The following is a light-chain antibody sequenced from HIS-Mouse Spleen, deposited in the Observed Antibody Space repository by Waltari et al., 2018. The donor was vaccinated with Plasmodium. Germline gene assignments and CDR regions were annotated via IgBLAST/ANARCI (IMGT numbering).Light chain of an antibody. J-gene: IGKJ3*01. V-gene: IGKV3-15*01. CDR3: QQYNNWSFT. Sequence: EIVMTQSPATLSVSPGERATLTCRSSQSVSSNLPWYQQKPGQATRLIIYGASTRATGIPARCSGSGSWTEFTLTISSLQSEDFAVYYCQQYNNWSFTFGPGTKVDIK. CDR2: GAS. CDR1: QSVSSN.